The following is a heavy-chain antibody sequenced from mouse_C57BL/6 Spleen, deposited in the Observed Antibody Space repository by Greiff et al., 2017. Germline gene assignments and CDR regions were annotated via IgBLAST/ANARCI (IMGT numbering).Heavy chain of an antibody. CDR3: ASQAFTVVATRGYFDV. Sequence: QVQLQQSGAELVRPGASVKLSCKASGYTFTDYYINWVKQRPGQGLEWIARIYPGSGNTYYNEKFKGKATLTAEKSSSTAYMQLSSLTSEDSAVDFCASQAFTVVATRGYFDVWGTGTTVTVSS. J-gene: IGHJ1*03. CDR2: IYPGSGNT. D-gene: IGHD1-1*01. V-gene: IGHV1-76*01. CDR1: GYTFTDYY.